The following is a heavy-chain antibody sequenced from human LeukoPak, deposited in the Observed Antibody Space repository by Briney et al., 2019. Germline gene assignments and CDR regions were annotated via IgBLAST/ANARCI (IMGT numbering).Heavy chain of an antibody. Sequence: GGSLRLSCTASGFTFGDYAMSWVRQAPGKGLEWVCFIRSKANGGTTEYAASVKGRFTISSDDSKSIAYLQMNSLKTEDTAVDYCTRVESTLGSLDIDYWGQGTLVTVSS. CDR2: IRSKANGGTT. D-gene: IGHD3-16*01. J-gene: IGHJ4*02. CDR1: GFTFGDYA. V-gene: IGHV3-49*04. CDR3: TRVESTLGSLDIDY.